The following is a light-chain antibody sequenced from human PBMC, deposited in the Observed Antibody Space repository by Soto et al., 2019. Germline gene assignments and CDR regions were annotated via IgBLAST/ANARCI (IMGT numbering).Light chain of an antibody. CDR2: EVN. CDR1: SSDLGDYDY. CDR3: SSYAGSNNLI. Sequence: QSVLTQPPSASGSPGQSVTISCTGTSSDLGDYDYVSWYQQHPGKAPKLMIYEVNKRPSGVPDRFSGSKSGNTASLTVTGLQAEDEADYYCSSYAGSNNLIFGGGIKLTVL. J-gene: IGLJ2*01. V-gene: IGLV2-8*01.